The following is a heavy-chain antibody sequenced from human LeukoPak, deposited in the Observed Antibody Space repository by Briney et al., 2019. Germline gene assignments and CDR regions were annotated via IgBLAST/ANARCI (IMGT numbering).Heavy chain of an antibody. CDR2: IYPGDSDT. CDR1: RYSFTSYW. V-gene: IGHV5-51*01. Sequence: HGESLKISCKSSRYSFTSYWIVWVRQMPGKGLEWMGSIYPGDSDTRYSPSFQGQVTISADKSISTAYLQWSSLKASDTAMYYCARTHYYDTPLYYYYGMDVWGQGTTVTVSS. CDR3: ARTHYYDTPLYYYYGMDV. D-gene: IGHD3-22*01. J-gene: IGHJ6*02.